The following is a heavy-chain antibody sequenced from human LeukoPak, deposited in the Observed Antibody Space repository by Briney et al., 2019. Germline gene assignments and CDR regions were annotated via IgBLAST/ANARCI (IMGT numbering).Heavy chain of an antibody. Sequence: ASVKVSCKASGYTFTGYYMHWVRQAPGRGLEWMGWINPNSGGTNYAQKFQGRVTMTRDTSISTAYMELSRLRSDDTAVYYCAAYYYGSGSRRYFDYWGQGTLVTVSS. CDR3: AAYYYGSGSRRYFDY. CDR1: GYTFTGYY. D-gene: IGHD3-10*01. J-gene: IGHJ4*02. V-gene: IGHV1-2*02. CDR2: INPNSGGT.